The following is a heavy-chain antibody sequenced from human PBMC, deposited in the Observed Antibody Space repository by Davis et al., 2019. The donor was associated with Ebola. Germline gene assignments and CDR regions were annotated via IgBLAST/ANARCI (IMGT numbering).Heavy chain of an antibody. CDR2: INPSGGST. CDR1: GYSFTTYA. CDR3: ARDQCISTSCYAGDYYGMDV. Sequence: ASVKVSCKASGYSFTTYAINWVRQAPGQGLEWMGIINPSGGSTSYAQKFQGRVTMTRDTSTSTVYMELSSLRSEDTAVYYCARDQCISTSCYAGDYYGMDVWGQGTTVTVSS. D-gene: IGHD2-2*01. V-gene: IGHV1-46*01. J-gene: IGHJ6*02.